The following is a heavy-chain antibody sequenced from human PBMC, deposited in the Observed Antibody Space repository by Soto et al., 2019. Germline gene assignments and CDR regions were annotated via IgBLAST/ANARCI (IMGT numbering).Heavy chain of an antibody. J-gene: IGHJ6*02. CDR3: ASTSIAAANYYYYGMDV. CDR2: IYYSGST. Sequence: TLSLTCTVSGGSISSSSYYWGWIRQPPGKGLEWIGSIYYSGSTYYNPSLKSRVTISVDTSKNQFSLKLSSVTAADTAVYYCASTSIAAANYYYYGMDVWGQGTTVTVSS. CDR1: GGSISSSSYY. D-gene: IGHD6-13*01. V-gene: IGHV4-39*01.